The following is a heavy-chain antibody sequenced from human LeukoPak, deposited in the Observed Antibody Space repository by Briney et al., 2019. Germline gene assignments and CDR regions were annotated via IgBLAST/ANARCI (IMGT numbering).Heavy chain of an antibody. Sequence: GGSLRLSCAASGFTVSDNYMGWVRQAPAKGLEWVSYISSSGNIIYYADSVKGRFTISRDNAKNSLYLQMNSLRAEDTAVYYCARQYCSRGSCYSGDAFDIWGQGTMVTVSS. CDR3: ARQYCSRGSCYSGDAFDI. CDR2: ISSSGNII. J-gene: IGHJ3*02. V-gene: IGHV3-11*01. CDR1: GFTVSDNY. D-gene: IGHD2-15*01.